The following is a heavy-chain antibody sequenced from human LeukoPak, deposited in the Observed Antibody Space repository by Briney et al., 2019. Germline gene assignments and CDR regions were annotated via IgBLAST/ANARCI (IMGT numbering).Heavy chain of an antibody. D-gene: IGHD3-10*01. CDR1: GGSISSGSYY. CDR2: IYTSGST. V-gene: IGHV4-61*02. J-gene: IGHJ4*02. CDR3: ARGITMASDY. Sequence: SETLSLTCTVSGGSISSGSYYWSWIRQPAGKGLEWIGRIYTSGSTNYNPSLKSRVTISVDTSKNQFSLKLSSVTAADTAVYYCARGITMASDYWGQGTLVTVSS.